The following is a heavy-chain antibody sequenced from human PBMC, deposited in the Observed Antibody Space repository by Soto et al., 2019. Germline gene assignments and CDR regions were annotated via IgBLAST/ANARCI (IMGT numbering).Heavy chain of an antibody. D-gene: IGHD5-12*01. Sequence: DVQLAEAGGGLVKPGGSMRLSCAASGFTFSSYSMNLVRQAPGTGLEWVSSISSSGSHLYYADSVKGRFTIARDNTKNSLYMQMNSLRAEDPGVYYWARCYETSCRARSDITYWGQGTMVTVSS. CDR3: ARCYETSCRARSDITY. CDR1: GFTFSSYS. J-gene: IGHJ4*02. CDR2: ISSSGSHL. V-gene: IGHV3-21*02.